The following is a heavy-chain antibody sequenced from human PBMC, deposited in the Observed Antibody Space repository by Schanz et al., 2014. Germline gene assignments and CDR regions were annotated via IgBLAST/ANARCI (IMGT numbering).Heavy chain of an antibody. V-gene: IGHV1-2*02. CDR2: INPLSGAT. CDR3: ARENTAVAGMPRVMDV. D-gene: IGHD6-19*01. Sequence: QVQLVQSGAEVKMPGASVKVSCKASGYPFTGYYIHWVRQAPGQGFEWMGWINPLSGATDYAPTCQGRVSMTRDTSISTAYMELSRLTSDDTAVFFCARENTAVAGMPRVMDVWGQGTTVTVTS. CDR1: GYPFTGYY. J-gene: IGHJ6*02.